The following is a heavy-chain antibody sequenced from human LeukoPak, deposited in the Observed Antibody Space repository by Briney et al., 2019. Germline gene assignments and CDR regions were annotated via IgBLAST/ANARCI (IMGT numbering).Heavy chain of an antibody. V-gene: IGHV3-21*04. D-gene: IGHD7-27*01. J-gene: IGHJ5*02. Sequence: GGSLRLSCAASGFTFSSYSMNWVRQAPGKGLEWVSSISSSSSYIYYADSVKGRFTISRDNAKNSLYLQMNSLRAEDTAVYYCPRIANWGGRFDPWGQGTLVTVSS. CDR1: GFTFSSYS. CDR3: PRIANWGGRFDP. CDR2: ISSSSSYI.